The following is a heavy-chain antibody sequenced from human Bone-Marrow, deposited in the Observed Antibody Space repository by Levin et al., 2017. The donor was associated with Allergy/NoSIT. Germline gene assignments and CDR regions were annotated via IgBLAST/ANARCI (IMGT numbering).Heavy chain of an antibody. J-gene: IGHJ4*02. V-gene: IGHV1-2*02. Sequence: ASVKVSCKASGYTFTGYFMHWVRQAPGQGLEWMGWSNPNSGATKSAQNLQGRVTMTRDTSIITAYMELSRLRSDDTAVYYCARVLGYSHGYPYFDDWGQGTLVTVSS. CDR1: GYTFTGYF. CDR3: ARVLGYSHGYPYFDD. CDR2: SNPNSGAT. D-gene: IGHD5-18*01.